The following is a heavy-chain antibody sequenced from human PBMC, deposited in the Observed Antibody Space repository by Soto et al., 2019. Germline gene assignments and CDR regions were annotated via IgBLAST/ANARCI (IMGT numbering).Heavy chain of an antibody. V-gene: IGHV1-8*01. Sequence: ASVKVSCKASGYTFTSYDINWVRQATGQGLEWMGWMNPNSGNTGYAQKFQGRVTMTRNTSISTAYMELSSLRSEDTAVYYCARPTRQGYSYGYYYYGMDVWDQGTTVTVSS. D-gene: IGHD5-18*01. CDR2: MNPNSGNT. J-gene: IGHJ6*02. CDR3: ARPTRQGYSYGYYYYGMDV. CDR1: GYTFTSYD.